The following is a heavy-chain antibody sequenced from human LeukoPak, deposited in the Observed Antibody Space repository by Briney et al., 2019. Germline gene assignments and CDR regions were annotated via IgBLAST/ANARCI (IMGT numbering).Heavy chain of an antibody. Sequence: PSETLSLTCTVSGGSISSYYWGWIRQPPGKGLEWIGSIYYSGSTYYNPSLKSRVTISVDTSKNQFSLKLSSVTAADTAVYYCARHGARWPKGGYDYWGQGTLVTVSS. J-gene: IGHJ4*02. V-gene: IGHV4-39*01. CDR2: IYYSGST. D-gene: IGHD5-24*01. CDR3: ARHGARWPKGGYDY. CDR1: GGSISSYY.